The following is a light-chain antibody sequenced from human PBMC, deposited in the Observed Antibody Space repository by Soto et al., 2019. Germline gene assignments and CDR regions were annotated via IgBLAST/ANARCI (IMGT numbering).Light chain of an antibody. CDR2: DAS. J-gene: IGKJ3*01. Sequence: DIQMTQSPSTLSASVGARGTITCRASQSIRTWLAWYQQKPGKAPKLLIHDASSLESGVPSRFSGSGSGTEFTLTISSLQPDDFATSYCQYHDDHFGPGAKVDIK. CDR1: QSIRTW. CDR3: QYHDDH. V-gene: IGKV1-5*01.